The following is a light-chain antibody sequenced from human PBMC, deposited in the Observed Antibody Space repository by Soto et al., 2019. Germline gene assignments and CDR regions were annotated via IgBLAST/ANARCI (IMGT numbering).Light chain of an antibody. Sequence: QSALTQPASVSGSPGQSISISCTGTSSDVGGDTYVSWYQHHPVKAPKLIIYDVSDRPSGVSDRFSGSQSGNTASLTISGLQAEDEADYYCSSHTTTTLVIFGGGTKVTVL. V-gene: IGLV2-14*03. J-gene: IGLJ2*01. CDR3: SSHTTTTLVI. CDR2: DVS. CDR1: SSDVGGDTY.